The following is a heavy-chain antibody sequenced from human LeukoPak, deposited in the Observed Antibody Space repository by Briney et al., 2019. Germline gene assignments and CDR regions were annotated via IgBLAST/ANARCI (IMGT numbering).Heavy chain of an antibody. D-gene: IGHD3-10*01. J-gene: IGHJ3*01. CDR2: ISGISSSI. CDR3: AKDRFGEGDAFDV. Sequence: PGGSLRLSCAASGFTFSSYSMNWVRQAPGKGLEWVSSISGISSSIYYADSVKGRFTMSRDNAKNSLFLQMSSLRAEDTAVYYCAKDRFGEGDAFDVWGPGTMVTVSS. V-gene: IGHV3-21*01. CDR1: GFTFSSYS.